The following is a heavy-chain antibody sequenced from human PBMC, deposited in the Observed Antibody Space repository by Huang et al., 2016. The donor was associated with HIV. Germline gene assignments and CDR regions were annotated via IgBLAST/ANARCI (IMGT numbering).Heavy chain of an antibody. CDR3: AAGYDTYYDI. CDR2: FAPEHGET. CDR1: GYTLTELS. V-gene: IGHV1-24*01. J-gene: IGHJ3*02. D-gene: IGHD2-21*01. Sequence: QVQLVQSGAEVKKPGASVKVSCKVSGYTLTELSIHWVRQAPGTGLEWMGGFAPEHGETIYAQNFQVRVTMTEDPSTDTAYMELHSLRPEDTAVYYCAAGYDTYYDIWGQGTMVIASS.